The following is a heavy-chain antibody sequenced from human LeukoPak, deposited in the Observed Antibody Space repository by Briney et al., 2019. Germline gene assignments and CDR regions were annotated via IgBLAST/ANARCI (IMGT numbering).Heavy chain of an antibody. CDR3: AKTGGAYSFSPAV. CDR1: GGSISSYY. V-gene: IGHV4-59*01. CDR2: IYYSGST. D-gene: IGHD2-8*02. J-gene: IGHJ4*02. Sequence: SETLSLTCTVSGGSISSYYWSWIRQPPGKGLEWIGYIYYSGSTNYNPSLKSRVTISVDTSKNQFSLKLSSVTAADTAVYYCAKTGGAYSFSPAVWGQGTLVTVSS.